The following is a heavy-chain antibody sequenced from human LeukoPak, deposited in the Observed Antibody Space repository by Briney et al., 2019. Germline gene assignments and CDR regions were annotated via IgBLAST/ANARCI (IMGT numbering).Heavy chain of an antibody. V-gene: IGHV1-46*03. CDR1: GYTFTSYY. Sequence: ASVKVSCKASGYTFTSYYMHWVRQAPGQGLEWMGIINPSGGSTSYAQKFQGRVTMTRDTSTSTVYKELSSLRSGDTAVYYCARLVGDLDAFDIWGQGTMVTVSS. J-gene: IGHJ3*02. CDR2: INPSGGST. CDR3: ARLVGDLDAFDI. D-gene: IGHD2-2*01.